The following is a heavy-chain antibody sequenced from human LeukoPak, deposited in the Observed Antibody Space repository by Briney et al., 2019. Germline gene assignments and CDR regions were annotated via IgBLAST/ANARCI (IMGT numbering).Heavy chain of an antibody. J-gene: IGHJ4*02. D-gene: IGHD6-13*01. Sequence: PSQTLSHTCTVSGGSISSGSYYWSWIRQPAGKGLEWIGRIYTSGSTNYNPSLKSRITISVDTSKNQFSLKLSSVTAADTAVYYCARDGISSAAAGFWGQGTLVTVSS. CDR2: IYTSGST. V-gene: IGHV4-61*02. CDR3: ARDGISSAAAGF. CDR1: GGSISSGSYY.